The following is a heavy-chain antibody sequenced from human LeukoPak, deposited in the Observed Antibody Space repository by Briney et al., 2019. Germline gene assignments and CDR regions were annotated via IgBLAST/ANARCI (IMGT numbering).Heavy chain of an antibody. CDR1: GYSFTSYG. CDR3: ARDVTVADT. J-gene: IGHJ4*02. Sequence: ASVKVSCKASGYSFTSYGLSWVRQAPGQGLEWMGWISAYNGNTKYAQRLQGTVTLTTDTSTSTAYMELRSLRSDDTAVYYCARDVTVADTWGQGTLVTVSS. V-gene: IGHV1-18*01. D-gene: IGHD6-19*01. CDR2: ISAYNGNT.